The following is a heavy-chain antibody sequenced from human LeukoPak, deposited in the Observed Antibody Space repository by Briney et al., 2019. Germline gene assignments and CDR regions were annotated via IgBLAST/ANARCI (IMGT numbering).Heavy chain of an antibody. Sequence: GGSLRLSCKASGLIFYTYAMSWVRQAPGKGLEWVSAISGRDGRTYYTESVKGRFTISRDNSKNTLYLQMNSLRAEDTAVYFCSTSPSFDSSWYQFNYWGQGTLVTVSS. CDR3: STSPSFDSSWYQFNY. CDR1: GLIFYTYA. D-gene: IGHD6-13*01. CDR2: ISGRDGRT. J-gene: IGHJ4*02. V-gene: IGHV3-23*01.